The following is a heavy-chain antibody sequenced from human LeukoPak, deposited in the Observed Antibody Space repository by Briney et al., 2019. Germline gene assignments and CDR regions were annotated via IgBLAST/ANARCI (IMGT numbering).Heavy chain of an antibody. D-gene: IGHD3-16*01. CDR3: ARVGDGNFDY. J-gene: IGHJ4*02. Sequence: PSGTLSLTCTVSGGSISSYYWSWIRQPPGKKLEWIGYIYYSGNTNYNPSLKSRVTISIDTSKNQFSLKVSSVTAADTAVYYCARVGDGNFDYWGQGTLVTVSS. V-gene: IGHV4-59*08. CDR2: IYYSGNT. CDR1: GGSISSYY.